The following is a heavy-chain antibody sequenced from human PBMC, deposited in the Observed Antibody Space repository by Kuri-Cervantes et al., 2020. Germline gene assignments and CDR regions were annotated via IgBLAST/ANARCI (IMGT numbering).Heavy chain of an antibody. V-gene: IGHV3-23*01. CDR2: ISGNGIYA. Sequence: GGSLRLSCVASGFTFRSYAMSWVRQAPGKGLEWVSVISGNGIYAHYADSVQGRVIISRDNSKNTLFLQMNSLRADDTAVYFCARGLVGSLRHAFDVWGQGTMVTVSS. J-gene: IGHJ3*01. D-gene: IGHD1-26*01. CDR1: GFTFRSYA. CDR3: ARGLVGSLRHAFDV.